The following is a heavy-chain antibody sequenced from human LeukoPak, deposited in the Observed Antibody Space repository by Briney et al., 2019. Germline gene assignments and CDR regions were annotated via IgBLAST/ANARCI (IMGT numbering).Heavy chain of an antibody. D-gene: IGHD2-15*01. V-gene: IGHV3-9*01. J-gene: IGHJ4*02. CDR1: GFTFDDYA. CDR2: ISWNSGSI. CDR3: AKDYRSGPYYFDY. Sequence: GRSLRLSCAASGFTFDDYAMPWVRQAPGKGLEWVSGISWNSGSIGYADSVKGRFTISRDNAKNSLYLQMNSLRAEDTALYYCAKDYRSGPYYFDYWGQGTLVTVSS.